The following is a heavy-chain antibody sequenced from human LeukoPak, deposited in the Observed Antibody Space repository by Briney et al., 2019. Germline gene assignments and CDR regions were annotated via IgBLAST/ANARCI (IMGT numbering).Heavy chain of an antibody. D-gene: IGHD3-22*01. V-gene: IGHV4-39*07. J-gene: IGHJ4*02. CDR1: GGSISSRSYY. Sequence: SETLSLTCTVSGGSISSRSYYWGWIRQPPGKGLEWIGSIYYSGSTYYNPSLKSRVTISVDTSKNQFSLKLSSMTAADTAVYYCARDPSGYFNYWGQGTLATVSS. CDR2: IYYSGST. CDR3: ARDPSGYFNY.